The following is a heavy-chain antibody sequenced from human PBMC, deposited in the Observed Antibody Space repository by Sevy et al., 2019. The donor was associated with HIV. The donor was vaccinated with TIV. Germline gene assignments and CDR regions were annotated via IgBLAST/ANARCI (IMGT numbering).Heavy chain of an antibody. CDR2: IWSDGAYQ. CDR3: ARGGYYYDNAAYYALDS. V-gene: IGHV3-33*01. CDR1: GFTFSNYA. J-gene: IGHJ4*02. Sequence: LSLTCAATGFTFSNYAMHWVRQAPGKGLEWVAIIWSDGAYQYHGDSVKGRFTISRDNSKNRLYLPMNNVRVEDTAVYYCARGGYYYDNAAYYALDSWGQGTLVTVSS. D-gene: IGHD3-22*01.